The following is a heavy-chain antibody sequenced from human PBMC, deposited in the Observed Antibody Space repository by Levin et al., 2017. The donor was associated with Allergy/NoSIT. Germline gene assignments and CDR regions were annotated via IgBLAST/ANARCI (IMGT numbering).Heavy chain of an antibody. J-gene: IGHJ4*02. CDR2: INHSGST. CDR1: GGSFSGYY. CDR3: ARRYGGYDFDY. V-gene: IGHV4-34*01. D-gene: IGHD5-12*01. Sequence: SQTLSLTCAVYGGSFSGYYWSWIRQPPGKGLEWIGEINHSGSTNYNPSLKSRVTISVDTSKNQFSLNLNSVTAADTAVFYCARRYGGYDFDYWGQGTLVTVSS.